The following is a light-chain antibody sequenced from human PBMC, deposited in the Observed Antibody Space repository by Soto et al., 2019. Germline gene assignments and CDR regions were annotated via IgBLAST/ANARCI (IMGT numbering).Light chain of an antibody. V-gene: IGLV2-23*02. J-gene: IGLJ2*01. Sequence: QSVLTQPASVSGSPGQSITISCTGTSSDVGSYNLVSWYQQHPGKAPKLMIYEVSKRPSGVSNRFSGSKSGNTASLTISGLQAEDEAGYYCCSYAGSSTSVVFGGGTKLTVL. CDR1: SSDVGSYNL. CDR2: EVS. CDR3: CSYAGSSTSVV.